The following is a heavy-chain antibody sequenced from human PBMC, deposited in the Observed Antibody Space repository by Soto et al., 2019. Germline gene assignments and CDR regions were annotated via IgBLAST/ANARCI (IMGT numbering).Heavy chain of an antibody. CDR2: IIPIFGTA. CDR3: ARGTEYYYGSSGYSLGAWFDP. D-gene: IGHD3-22*01. V-gene: IGHV1-69*13. CDR1: GGTFSSYA. Sequence: ASVKVSCKASGGTFSSYAISWVRQAPGQGLEWTGGIIPIFGTANYAQKFQGRVTITADESTSTAYMELSSLRSEDTAVYYCARGTEYYYGSSGYSLGAWFDPWGQGTLVTVSS. J-gene: IGHJ5*02.